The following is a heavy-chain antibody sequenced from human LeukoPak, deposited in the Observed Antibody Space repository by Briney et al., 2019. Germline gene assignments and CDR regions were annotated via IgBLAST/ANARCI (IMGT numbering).Heavy chain of an antibody. CDR2: IYPGDSDT. J-gene: IGHJ6*03. D-gene: IGHD3-10*01. Sequence: GESLKISCKGSGYSFTSYWIGWVRQLPGKGLEWMGIIYPGDSDTRYSPSFQGQVTISADKSISTAYLQWSSLKASDTAMYYCARHPKVRGVSGYYYYMDVWGKGTTVTVSS. CDR3: ARHPKVRGVSGYYYYMDV. V-gene: IGHV5-51*01. CDR1: GYSFTSYW.